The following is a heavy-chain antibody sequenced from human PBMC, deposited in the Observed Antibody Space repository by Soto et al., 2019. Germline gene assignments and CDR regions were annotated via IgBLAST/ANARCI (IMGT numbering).Heavy chain of an antibody. D-gene: IGHD5-18*01. CDR1: GGSISSYY. CDR2: IYYSGST. V-gene: IGHV4-59*01. J-gene: IGHJ6*02. CDR3: ARDGGYSYGNLRYYYYYYGMDV. Sequence: SETLSLTCTVSGGSISSYYSSWIRQPPGKGLEWIGYIYYSGSTNYNPSLKSRVTISVDTSKNQFSLKLSSVTAADTAVYYCARDGGYSYGNLRYYYYYYGMDVWGQGTTVT.